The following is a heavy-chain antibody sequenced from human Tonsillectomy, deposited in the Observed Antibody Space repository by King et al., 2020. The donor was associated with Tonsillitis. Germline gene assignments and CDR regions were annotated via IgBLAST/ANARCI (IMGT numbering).Heavy chain of an antibody. V-gene: IGHV3-33*01. Sequence: VQLVESGGGVVQPGRSLRLSCAASGFTFSKYGIHWVRQAPGKGLEWVALVWYDGSKNYYADSVTGRFTISRDNSKNTLYLQMNTLRAGDTAVYYCARDSSYSGWPNYYIDNWGQGTLVTVSS. CDR3: ARDSSYSGWPNYYIDN. J-gene: IGHJ4*02. D-gene: IGHD6-19*01. CDR1: GFTFSKYG. CDR2: VWYDGSKN.